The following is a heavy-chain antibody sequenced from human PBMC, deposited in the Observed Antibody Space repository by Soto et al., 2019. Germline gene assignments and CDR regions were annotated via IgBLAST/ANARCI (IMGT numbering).Heavy chain of an antibody. D-gene: IGHD3-10*01. J-gene: IGHJ6*02. V-gene: IGHV4-61*01. Sequence: PSETLSLTCTVSGGSVSSGSYYWSWIRQPPGKGLEWIGYIYYSGSTNYNPSLKSRVTIPVDTSKNQFSLKLSSVTAADTAVYYCATGGRGELSYYYYYYGMDVWGQGTTVTVSS. CDR3: ATGGRGELSYYYYYYGMDV. CDR2: IYYSGST. CDR1: GGSVSSGSYY.